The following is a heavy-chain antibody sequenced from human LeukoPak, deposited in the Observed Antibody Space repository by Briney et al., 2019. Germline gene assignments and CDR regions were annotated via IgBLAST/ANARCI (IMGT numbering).Heavy chain of an antibody. CDR1: GGSISSSSYY. CDR3: ARESRYYGSGSYLDAFDI. CDR2: IYTSGST. Sequence: PSETLSLTCTVSGGSISSSSYYWAWIRQPAGKGLEWIGRIYTSGSTNYNPSLKSRVTISVDTSKNQFSLKLSSVTAADTAVYYCARESRYYGSGSYLDAFDIWGQGTMVTVSS. J-gene: IGHJ3*02. D-gene: IGHD3-10*01. V-gene: IGHV4-61*02.